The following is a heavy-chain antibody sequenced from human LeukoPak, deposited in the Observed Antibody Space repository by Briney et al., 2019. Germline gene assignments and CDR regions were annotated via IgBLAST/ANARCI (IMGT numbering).Heavy chain of an antibody. CDR1: GYTFTGYY. J-gene: IGHJ4*02. D-gene: IGHD3-10*01. CDR2: INPNSGGT. Sequence: ASVKVSCKASGYTFTGYYMHWVRQAPGQGLEWMGWINPNSGGTNYAQKFQGRVTMTRDTSISTAHTELSRLRSDDTAVYYCARGAYYYGSGSYYPHPSDYWGQGTLVTVSS. CDR3: ARGAYYYGSGSYYPHPSDY. V-gene: IGHV1-2*02.